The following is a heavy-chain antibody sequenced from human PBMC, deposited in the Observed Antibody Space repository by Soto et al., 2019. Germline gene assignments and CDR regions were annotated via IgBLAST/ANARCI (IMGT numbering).Heavy chain of an antibody. CDR3: ARQRVLPGTPTNWFDP. CDR2: IYYNGST. Sequence: SETLSLTCTVSGGSLRSRSYFWGWIRQPPGKGLGWIGTIYYNGSTYYSPSLKSRLTLSVDTSKNQFSLKLTSVTASDTALYYCARQRVLPGTPTNWFDPWGQGTLVT. J-gene: IGHJ5*02. CDR1: GGSLRSRSYF. V-gene: IGHV4-39*01. D-gene: IGHD2-15*01.